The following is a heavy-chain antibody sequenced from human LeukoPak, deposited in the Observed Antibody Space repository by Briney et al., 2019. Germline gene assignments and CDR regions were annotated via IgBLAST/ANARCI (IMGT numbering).Heavy chain of an antibody. CDR1: GFTFSSYA. Sequence: GGSLRLSCAASGFTFSSYAMSWVRQAPGKGLEWVSAISGSGGSTYYADSVKGRSTISRDNSKNTLYLQMNSLRAEDTAVYYCAKGLVGNWNYDWFDPWGQGTLVTVSS. CDR2: ISGSGGST. J-gene: IGHJ5*02. V-gene: IGHV3-23*01. CDR3: AKGLVGNWNYDWFDP. D-gene: IGHD1-7*01.